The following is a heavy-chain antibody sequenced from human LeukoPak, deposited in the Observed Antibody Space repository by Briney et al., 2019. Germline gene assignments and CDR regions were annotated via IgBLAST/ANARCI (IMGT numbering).Heavy chain of an antibody. Sequence: GASVKVSCKTSGYTFIRYSIGWVRQAPGQGLEWMGWISTYNGDTKYAQKFQGRVTMTTDTSTSTAYLEMRRLRFDDTAVYFCARERDTALAPYLDYWGQGTLLTVSS. CDR1: GYTFIRYS. J-gene: IGHJ4*02. CDR3: ARERDTALAPYLDY. CDR2: ISTYNGDT. V-gene: IGHV1-18*01. D-gene: IGHD5-18*01.